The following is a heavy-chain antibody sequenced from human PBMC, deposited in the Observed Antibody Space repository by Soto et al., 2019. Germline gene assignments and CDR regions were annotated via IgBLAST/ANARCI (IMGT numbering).Heavy chain of an antibody. CDR3: AGVIQLWLRRINNGYSG. D-gene: IGHD5-18*01. V-gene: IGHV1-69*12. CDR1: GGTFSTYA. CDR2: IIPMFGTA. J-gene: IGHJ4*02. Sequence: QVQLVQSGAEVKKPESSVKVSCKAPGGTFSTYAISWVRQAPGQGLEWMGGIIPMFGTANYAQRFQDRVTITADESTNTVYVELSSLRSEDTAVYFCAGVIQLWLRRINNGYSGWGQGTLVTVSS.